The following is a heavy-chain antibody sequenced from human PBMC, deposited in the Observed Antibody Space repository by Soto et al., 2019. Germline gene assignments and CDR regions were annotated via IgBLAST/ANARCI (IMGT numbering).Heavy chain of an antibody. Sequence: PVGSLRLSCGASGFTFSRYGMHWVRQAPGKGLEWVAVIWYDGSRKYYGDSVKGRFIISRDNSKNTLYLQLNSLRAEDTAVYYCARDPSRLYLDFWGQGTLVTVSS. J-gene: IGHJ4*02. CDR1: GFTFSRYG. CDR2: IWYDGSRK. V-gene: IGHV3-33*01. CDR3: ARDPSRLYLDF.